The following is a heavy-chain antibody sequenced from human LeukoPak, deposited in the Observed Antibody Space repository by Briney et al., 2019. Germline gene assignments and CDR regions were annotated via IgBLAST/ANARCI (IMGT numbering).Heavy chain of an antibody. Sequence: GASVKVSCKASGYTFTSYGISWVRQAPGQGLERMGWISAYNGNTNYAQKLQGRVTMATDTSTSTAYMELRSLRSDDTAVYYCARVARLVYADDYWGQGTLVTVSS. CDR2: ISAYNGNT. CDR3: ARVARLVYADDY. J-gene: IGHJ4*02. CDR1: GYTFTSYG. D-gene: IGHD2-8*01. V-gene: IGHV1-18*01.